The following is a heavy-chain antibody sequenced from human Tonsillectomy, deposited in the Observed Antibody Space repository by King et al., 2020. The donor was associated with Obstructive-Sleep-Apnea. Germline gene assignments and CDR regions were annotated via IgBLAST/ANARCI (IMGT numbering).Heavy chain of an antibody. CDR3: PXGGXPIXGAGTXWVXSYGMNV. J-gene: IGHJ6*02. Sequence: VQLVESGGGVVQPGGSLRLSCAASGFIFSTYTIHWVRQAPGKGLEWVAVISYDGTNKYYADSVKGRFTISRDNAKNTLFLQMNSLRAEETAVYYCPXGGXPIXGAGTXWVXSYGMNVWGQGTTXTXSS. D-gene: IGHD6-13*01. CDR1: GFIFSTYT. CDR2: ISYDGTNK. V-gene: IGHV3-30*04.